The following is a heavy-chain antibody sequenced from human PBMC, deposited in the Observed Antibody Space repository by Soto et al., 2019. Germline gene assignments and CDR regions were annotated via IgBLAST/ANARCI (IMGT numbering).Heavy chain of an antibody. Sequence: SETLSLTCTVSGGSISSGGYYWSWIRQHPGKSLEWIGYIYYSGSTYYNPSLKSRVTISVDTSKNQFSLKLSSVTAADTAVYFCAASYGSGSYRVYYYMDVWGKGTTVTVSS. CDR3: AASYGSGSYRVYYYMDV. CDR1: GGSISSGGYY. D-gene: IGHD3-10*01. V-gene: IGHV4-31*03. J-gene: IGHJ6*03. CDR2: IYYSGST.